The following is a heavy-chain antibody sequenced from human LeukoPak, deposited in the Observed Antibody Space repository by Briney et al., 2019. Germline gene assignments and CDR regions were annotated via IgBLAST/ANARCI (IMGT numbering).Heavy chain of an antibody. CDR1: GFTFSSYS. V-gene: IGHV3-23*01. CDR2: ISGSGGST. J-gene: IGHJ5*02. CDR3: AKEPYPLTYNWFDP. Sequence: GGSLRLSCAASGFTFSSYSMNWVRQAPGEGLEWVSSISGSGGSTYYADSVKGRFTISRDNSKNTLYLQMNSLRAEDTAVYYCAKEPYPLTYNWFDPWGQGTLVTVSS.